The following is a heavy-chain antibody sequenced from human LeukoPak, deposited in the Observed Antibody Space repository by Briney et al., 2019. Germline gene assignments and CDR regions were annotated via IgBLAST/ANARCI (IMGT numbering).Heavy chain of an antibody. CDR2: ISGYNGDT. J-gene: IGHJ5*02. CDR3: ARAPGFVGMLRRFDP. D-gene: IGHD3-10*01. CDR1: GYTFSSYG. V-gene: IGHV1-18*01. Sequence: ASVKVSCKASGYTFSSYGIVWVRQAPGQGLEWMGWISGYNGDTSYAQTVQDRVTMTIDTSTTTAYLELRSLTSDDTAVYFCARAPGFVGMLRRFDPWGQGTLVTVAS.